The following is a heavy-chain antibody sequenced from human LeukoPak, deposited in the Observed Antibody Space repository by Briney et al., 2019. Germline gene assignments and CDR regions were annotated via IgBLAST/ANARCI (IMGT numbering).Heavy chain of an antibody. Sequence: PSETLSLTCTVSGGSVSSGSYYWSWIRQPPGKGLEWIGYIYYSGSTNYNPSLKSRVTISVDTSKNQFSLKLSSVTAADTAVYYCARGPQDDGIAAAWYFDYWGQGTLVTVSS. J-gene: IGHJ4*02. V-gene: IGHV4-61*01. CDR1: GGSVSSGSYY. CDR2: IYYSGST. CDR3: ARGPQDDGIAAAWYFDY. D-gene: IGHD6-13*01.